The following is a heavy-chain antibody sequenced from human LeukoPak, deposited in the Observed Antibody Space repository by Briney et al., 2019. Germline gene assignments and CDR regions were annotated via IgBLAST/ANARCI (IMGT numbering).Heavy chain of an antibody. D-gene: IGHD3-10*01. J-gene: IGHJ4*02. CDR3: AKGIRYYYGSGSYYPIDY. V-gene: IGHV3-30*18. CDR1: GFTFSSYG. CDR2: ISYDGSNK. Sequence: GGSLRLSCAASGFTFSSYGMHWVRQAPGKGLEWVAVISYDGSNKYYADSVKGRFTISRDNSKNTLHLQMNSLRAEDTAVYYCAKGIRYYYGSGSYYPIDYWGQGTLVTVSS.